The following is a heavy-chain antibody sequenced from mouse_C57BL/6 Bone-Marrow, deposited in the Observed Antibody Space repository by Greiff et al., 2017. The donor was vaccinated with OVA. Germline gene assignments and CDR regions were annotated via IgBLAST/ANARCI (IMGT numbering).Heavy chain of an antibody. CDR3: AGSYAMDY. J-gene: IGHJ4*01. CDR2: IRNKANGYTT. Sequence: EVQLQQSGGGLVQPGGSLSLSCAASGFTFTDYYMSWVRQPPGKALEWLGFIRNKANGYTTEYSASVKGRFTISRDNSQSILYLQMNALRAEDSATYYCAGSYAMDYWGQGTSVTVSS. V-gene: IGHV7-3*01. CDR1: GFTFTDYY. D-gene: IGHD1-1*01.